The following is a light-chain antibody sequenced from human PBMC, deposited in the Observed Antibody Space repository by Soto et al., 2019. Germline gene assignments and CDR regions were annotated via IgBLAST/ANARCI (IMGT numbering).Light chain of an antibody. CDR1: QSVSSSY. CDR2: DAS. J-gene: IGKJ1*01. CDR3: QRFGAYRTWT. Sequence: EIVLTQSPGVLSLSPGERATLSCRASQSVSSSYLAWYQQKPGQAPRPLIYDASSRATGIPDRFSGSGSGTDVTLTISRLEPADFAVYYCQRFGAYRTWTFGQGTQVEI. V-gene: IGKV3-20*01.